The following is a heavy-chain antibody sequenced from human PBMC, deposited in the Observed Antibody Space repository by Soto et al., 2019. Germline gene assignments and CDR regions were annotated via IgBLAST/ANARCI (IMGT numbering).Heavy chain of an antibody. J-gene: IGHJ6*02. D-gene: IGHD4-17*01. CDR1: GFTFSNAW. V-gene: IGHV3-15*01. CDR2: IKSKTDGGTT. CDR3: TTESTVDYGDYAYYYYGMDV. Sequence: GGSLRLSCAASGFTFSNAWMSWVRQAPGKGLEWVGRIKSKTDGGTTDYAAPVKGRFTISRDDSKNTLYLQMNSLKTEDTSVYYCTTESTVDYGDYAYYYYGMDVWGQGTTVTVSS.